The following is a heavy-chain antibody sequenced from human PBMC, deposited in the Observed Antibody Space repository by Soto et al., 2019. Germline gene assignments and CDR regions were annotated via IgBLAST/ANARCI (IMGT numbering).Heavy chain of an antibody. CDR2: INHSGST. D-gene: IGHD3-10*02. V-gene: IGHV4-34*01. J-gene: IGHJ3*02. Sequence: SETLSLTCAVYGGSFSGYYWSWIRQPPGKGLEWIGEINHSGSTNYNPSLKSPVTISVDTSKNQFSLKLSSVTAADRAVYYCARGRKFTSLSVKTSNREAHVRVLDIWGKGTMVPGSS. CDR3: ARGRKFTSLSVKTSNREAHVRVLDI. CDR1: GGSFSGYY.